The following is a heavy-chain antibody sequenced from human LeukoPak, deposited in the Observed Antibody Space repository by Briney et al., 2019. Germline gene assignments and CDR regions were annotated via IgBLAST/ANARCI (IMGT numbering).Heavy chain of an antibody. J-gene: IGHJ3*02. Sequence: GGSLRLSCAASGFTFSAYNMNWVRQAPGKGLEWVSYISSSGSTIYYADSVKGRFTISRDNAKNSLYLQMNSLRAEDTAVYYCARSYGDHDHDAFDIWGQGTMVTVSS. CDR1: GFTFSAYN. CDR3: ARSYGDHDHDAFDI. V-gene: IGHV3-48*04. CDR2: ISSSGSTI. D-gene: IGHD4-17*01.